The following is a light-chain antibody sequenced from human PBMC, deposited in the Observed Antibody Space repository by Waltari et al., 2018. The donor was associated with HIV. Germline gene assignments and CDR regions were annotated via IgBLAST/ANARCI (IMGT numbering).Light chain of an antibody. Sequence: TQLAQSPSSLPASVGDIVTIPCRASQGLSSALGGYQQRPGKPPKLLIYDASKLESGVPSRFSGSGSGTDFTLTISGLQAEDFATYYCQQFSKYPRTFGPGTKVDV. CDR1: QGLSSA. CDR3: QQFSKYPRT. V-gene: IGKV1D-13*01. CDR2: DAS. J-gene: IGKJ3*01.